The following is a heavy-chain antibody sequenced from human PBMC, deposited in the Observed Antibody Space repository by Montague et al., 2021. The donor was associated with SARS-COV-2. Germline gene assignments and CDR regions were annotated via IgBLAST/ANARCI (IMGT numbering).Heavy chain of an antibody. J-gene: IGHJ6*02. CDR2: IYYSGST. CDR1: GGSVSSGSYY. D-gene: IGHD3-3*01. V-gene: IGHV4-61*01. CDR3: ARDPWRITIFGVVTRYGMDV. Sequence: SETLSLTCTVSGGSVSSGSYYWSWIRQPPGKGLEWIGYIYYSGSTNYNPSLKSRVTISVDTPKNQFSLKLSSVTAADTAVYYCARDPWRITIFGVVTRYGMDVWGQGTTVTVSS.